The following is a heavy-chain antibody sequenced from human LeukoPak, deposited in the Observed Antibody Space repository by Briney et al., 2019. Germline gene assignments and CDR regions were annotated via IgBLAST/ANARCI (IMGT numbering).Heavy chain of an antibody. CDR2: VYYSGGT. CDR3: ARGKTSVDY. Sequence: PSQTLSLTCAVSGGSISSGAYSWSWIRQPPRKGLEWIGYVYYSGGTYYNPSLKSRVTISVDTSKNQFSLKLSSVTAADTAVYYCARGKTSVDYWGQGTLVTVSS. J-gene: IGHJ4*02. CDR1: GGSISSGAYS. V-gene: IGHV4-30-4*07. D-gene: IGHD1-1*01.